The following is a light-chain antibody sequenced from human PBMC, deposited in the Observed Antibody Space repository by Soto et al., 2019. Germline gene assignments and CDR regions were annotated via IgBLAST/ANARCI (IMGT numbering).Light chain of an antibody. CDR2: GAS. V-gene: IGKV3-20*01. CDR3: QQYDSSPPIT. CDR1: QSVSSSY. J-gene: IGKJ5*01. Sequence: EIVLTQSPGTLSLTPGEITTLSCRASQSVSSSYLAWYQQKPSQAPRLLIYGASSRATGIPDRFSGSGSGTDFTLTVSRLEPEDFAVYYCQQYDSSPPITFGQGTRLEIK.